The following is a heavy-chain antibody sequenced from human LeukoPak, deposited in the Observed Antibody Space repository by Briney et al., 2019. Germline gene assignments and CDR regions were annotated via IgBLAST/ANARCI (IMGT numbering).Heavy chain of an antibody. CDR3: ARGSTVTTLVFDY. CDR1: GFTVSSNY. CDR2: IFGGGST. V-gene: IGHV3-53*04. D-gene: IGHD4-11*01. J-gene: IGHJ4*02. Sequence: PGWSLRLSCAASGFTVSSNYMSWVRQAPGKGLEWVSVIFGGGSTYYADSVKGRFTISRHNSENTLYLQMNSLRAEDTAVYYCARGSTVTTLVFDYWGQGTLVTVSS.